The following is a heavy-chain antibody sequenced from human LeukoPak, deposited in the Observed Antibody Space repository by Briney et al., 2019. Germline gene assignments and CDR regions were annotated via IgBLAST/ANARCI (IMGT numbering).Heavy chain of an antibody. CDR2: VDPSDSYT. J-gene: IGHJ6*04. Sequence: GGSLQISCKGSGYCFTSYWSRWVRRMPGRSLLWMGTVDPSDSYTNYSAAFQGHVTISADKSISTAYLQWSSLKASDTAMYYCARRVRVPDDYYYYGMDVWGKGTTVTVSS. V-gene: IGHV5-10-1*01. D-gene: IGHD1-1*01. CDR3: ARRVRVPDDYYYYGMDV. CDR1: GYCFTSYW.